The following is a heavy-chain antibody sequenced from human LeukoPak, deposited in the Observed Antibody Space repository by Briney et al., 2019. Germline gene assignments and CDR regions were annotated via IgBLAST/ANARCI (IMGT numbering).Heavy chain of an antibody. V-gene: IGHV3-23*01. D-gene: IGHD2-15*01. J-gene: IGHJ4*02. Sequence: GGSLRLSCAASGFTFSSYAMSWVRQAPGKGLESVSTFSHNGVSTYYADSVKGRFTLSRDNSKNTLYLQMSSLRAEDTAVYYCAKHPACSGGSCDGGYFDYWGQGTLVTVSS. CDR1: GFTFSSYA. CDR2: FSHNGVST. CDR3: AKHPACSGGSCDGGYFDY.